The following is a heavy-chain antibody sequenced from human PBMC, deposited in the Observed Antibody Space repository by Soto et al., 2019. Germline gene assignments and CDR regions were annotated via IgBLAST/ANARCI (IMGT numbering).Heavy chain of an antibody. CDR3: ASLGYYYYMDV. J-gene: IGHJ6*03. CDR2: IKQDGSEK. CDR1: GFTFSSYW. Sequence: GGSLRLSCAASGFTFSSYWMSWVRQAPGKGLEWVANIKQDGSEKYYVDSVKGRFTISRDNAKNSLYLQMNSLRAEDTAVYYCASLGYYYYMDVWGKGTTVTVSS. V-gene: IGHV3-7*01. D-gene: IGHD7-27*01.